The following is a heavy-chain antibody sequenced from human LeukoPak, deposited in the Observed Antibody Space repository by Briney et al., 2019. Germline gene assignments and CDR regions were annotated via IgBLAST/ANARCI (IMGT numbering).Heavy chain of an antibody. CDR3: ATNSNSYGPDY. D-gene: IGHD5-18*01. Sequence: ASVKVSCKASGYTFTGRYMHWVRQAPGQGLEWMGRIDPNSGVTNLAQKFQGRVTMTRDASVSTAYMELSGLGSDDTAVYYCATNSNSYGPDYWGQGTLVTVSS. CDR1: GYTFTGRY. CDR2: IDPNSGVT. V-gene: IGHV1-2*06. J-gene: IGHJ4*02.